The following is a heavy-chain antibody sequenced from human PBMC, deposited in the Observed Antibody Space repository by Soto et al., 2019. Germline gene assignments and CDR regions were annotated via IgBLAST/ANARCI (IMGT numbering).Heavy chain of an antibody. CDR3: ASQDDILTGYYRIDY. D-gene: IGHD3-9*01. CDR2: INGYNGNT. Sequence: GASVKVFCKASGYTFSTYGISWVRQAPGQGLEWMGWINGYNGNTNYAQKLQGRVTMTTDTSTSTAYMELRSLRSDDTAVYYCASQDDILTGYYRIDYWGQGTLVTVSS. CDR1: GYTFSTYG. J-gene: IGHJ4*02. V-gene: IGHV1-18*01.